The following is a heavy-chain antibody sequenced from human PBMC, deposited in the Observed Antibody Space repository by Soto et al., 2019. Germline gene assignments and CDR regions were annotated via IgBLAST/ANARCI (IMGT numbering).Heavy chain of an antibody. CDR1: GFTFSDHY. J-gene: IGHJ4*02. Sequence: EVQLVESGGGVVQPGGSLRLSCAASGFTFSDHYMDWVRQAPGKGLEWVGRTRNKANSYTTEYAASVKGRFTISRDDSKNSLYLQMNSLKTEDTAVYYCARVASSWTQGVDYWGQGTLVTVSS. V-gene: IGHV3-72*01. CDR3: ARVASSWTQGVDY. CDR2: TRNKANSYTT. D-gene: IGHD6-13*01.